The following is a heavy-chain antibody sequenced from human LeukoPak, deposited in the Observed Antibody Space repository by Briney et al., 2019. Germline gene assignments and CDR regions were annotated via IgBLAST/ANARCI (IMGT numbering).Heavy chain of an antibody. CDR2: IYYSGST. CDR3: ARLRTGTYFYWFDP. Sequence: SETLSLTCTVSGGSISSSSYYWGWIRQPPGKGLEWIGYIYYSGSTNYNPSLKSRVTISVDTSKNQFSLKLSSVTAADTAVYYCARLRTGTYFYWFDPWGQGTLVTVSS. CDR1: GGSISSSSYY. V-gene: IGHV4-61*05. J-gene: IGHJ5*02. D-gene: IGHD3-10*01.